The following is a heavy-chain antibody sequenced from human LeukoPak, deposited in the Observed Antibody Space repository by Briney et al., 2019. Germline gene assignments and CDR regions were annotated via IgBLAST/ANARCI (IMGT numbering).Heavy chain of an antibody. CDR2: IYYSGST. D-gene: IGHD6-13*01. CDR1: GGSISSYY. V-gene: IGHV4-59*05. J-gene: IGHJ4*02. Sequence: SETLSLTCTVSGGSISSYYWSWIRQPPGKGLEWIGSIYYSGSTYYNPSLKSRVTISVDTSKNQFSLKLSSVTAADTAVYYCARHSRLSDYWGQGTLVTVSS. CDR3: ARHSRLSDY.